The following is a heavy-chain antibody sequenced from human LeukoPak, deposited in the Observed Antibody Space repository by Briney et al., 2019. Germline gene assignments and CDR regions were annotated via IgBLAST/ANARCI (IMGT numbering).Heavy chain of an antibody. Sequence: GGSLRLSCAASEFTFSSFAMHWVRQAPGKGLEWVAAISYDGDNKYYADSVEGRLTISRDNSKNTLYLQTNSLRAEDTAVYYCARERWIAVAGNLDYWGQGTLVTVSS. V-gene: IGHV3-30-3*01. D-gene: IGHD6-19*01. J-gene: IGHJ4*02. CDR3: ARERWIAVAGNLDY. CDR1: EFTFSSFA. CDR2: ISYDGDNK.